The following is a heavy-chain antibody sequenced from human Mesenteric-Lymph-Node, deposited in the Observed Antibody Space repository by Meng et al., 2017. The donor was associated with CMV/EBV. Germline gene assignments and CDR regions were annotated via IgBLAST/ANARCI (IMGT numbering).Heavy chain of an antibody. Sequence: GESLKISCAASGFTFSTYSMNWVRQAPGKGLEWVSSIDRGSTNTCYADSVKGRFTISRDNAKDSLFLQMNSLRAEDAATYYCALGYCSSSNCYSYFDLWGRGTLVTVSS. D-gene: IGHD2-2*01. CDR2: IDRGSTNT. CDR3: ALGYCSSSNCYSYFDL. J-gene: IGHJ2*01. CDR1: GFTFSTYS. V-gene: IGHV3-21*06.